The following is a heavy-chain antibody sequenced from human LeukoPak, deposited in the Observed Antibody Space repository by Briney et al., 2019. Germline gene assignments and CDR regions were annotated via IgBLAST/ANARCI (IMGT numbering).Heavy chain of an antibody. J-gene: IGHJ4*02. CDR2: ISSSSSYI. Sequence: PGGSLRLSCAASGFTFSSYSMNWVRQAPGKGLEWVSSISSSSSYIYYADSVKGRFTISRDNAKNSLYLQMNSLRAEDTAVYYCARVREGYSSGWYFGRAIYYFDYWGQGTLVTVSS. CDR1: GFTFSSYS. D-gene: IGHD6-19*01. V-gene: IGHV3-21*01. CDR3: ARVREGYSSGWYFGRAIYYFDY.